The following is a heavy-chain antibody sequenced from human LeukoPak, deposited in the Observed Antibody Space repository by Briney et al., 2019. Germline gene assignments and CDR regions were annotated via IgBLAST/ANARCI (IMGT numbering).Heavy chain of an antibody. CDR3: AKDGGQGADY. J-gene: IGHJ4*02. D-gene: IGHD3-16*01. V-gene: IGHV3-23*01. Sequence: GGSLRLSCAASGCSFSSYAMSWVRQAPGKGLEWVSGISGRDGSTYYADSVKGRFTISRDISKNTLYLQMNSLRAEDMAVYYCAKDGGQGADYWGQGTLVTVSS. CDR1: GCSFSSYA. CDR2: ISGRDGST.